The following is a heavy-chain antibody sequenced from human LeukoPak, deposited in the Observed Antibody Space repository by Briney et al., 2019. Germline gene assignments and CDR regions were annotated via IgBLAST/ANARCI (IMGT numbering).Heavy chain of an antibody. CDR2: IYYSGNT. Sequence: MSSETLSITCTVSGDSISTSNSYWGWIRQPPGKGLEWIGSIYYSGNTYYNPSLRSRVTISVDTSKNQFSVKLSSVTAADTAVYYCARDRYDSSTNNHPPYFDYWGQGTLVTVSS. CDR3: ARDRYDSSTNNHPPYFDY. D-gene: IGHD3-22*01. J-gene: IGHJ4*02. V-gene: IGHV4-39*07. CDR1: GDSISTSNSY.